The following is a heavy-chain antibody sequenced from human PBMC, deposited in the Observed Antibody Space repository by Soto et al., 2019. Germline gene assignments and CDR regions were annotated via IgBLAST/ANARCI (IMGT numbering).Heavy chain of an antibody. CDR2: IGRSVTTM. CDR1: GFTFSSYD. D-gene: IGHD2-8*01. Sequence: EVRVVQSGGGLVQPGGSLSLSCEGSGFTFSSYDMNWLRQAPGKGLEWIAYIGRSVTTMSYADSVRGRVTVSRDNSNNTLYLQMNRLRGEDTAVYYCASGQYASLGYWVQGNQVSVSS. CDR3: ASGQYASLGY. V-gene: IGHV3-48*03. J-gene: IGHJ4*02.